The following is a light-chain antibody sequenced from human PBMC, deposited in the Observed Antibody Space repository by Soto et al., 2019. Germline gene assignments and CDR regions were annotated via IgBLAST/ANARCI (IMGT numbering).Light chain of an antibody. Sequence: DIVLTQSPGSLSLSPGERATLSCRASQSVDSSFFAWYQQKPGQAPRLLIYGASNRATGIPDRFSGRGSGTDFTLTISRLEPEDFAVYDCQQYVSAVTFGQGTKVEIK. CDR1: QSVDSSF. CDR2: GAS. J-gene: IGKJ1*01. CDR3: QQYVSAVT. V-gene: IGKV3-20*01.